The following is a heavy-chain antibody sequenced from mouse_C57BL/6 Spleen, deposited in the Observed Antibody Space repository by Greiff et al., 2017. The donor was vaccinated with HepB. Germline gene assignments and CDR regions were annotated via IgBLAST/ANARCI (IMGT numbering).Heavy chain of an antibody. J-gene: IGHJ2*01. CDR3: AREVVARYFDY. D-gene: IGHD1-3*01. V-gene: IGHV1-64*01. Sequence: QVQLQQPGAELVKPGASVKLSCKASGYTFTSYWMHWVKQRPGQGLEWIGMIHPNSGSTNYNEKFKSKATLTVDKSSSTAYMQLSSLTSEDSAVYYCAREVVARYFDYWGQGTTLTVSS. CDR1: GYTFTSYW. CDR2: IHPNSGST.